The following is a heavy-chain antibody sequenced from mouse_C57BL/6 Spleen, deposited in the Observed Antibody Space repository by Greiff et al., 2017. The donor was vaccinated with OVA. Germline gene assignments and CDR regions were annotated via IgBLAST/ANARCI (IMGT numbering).Heavy chain of an antibody. CDR3: ARKLGSVEAMDY. Sequence: QVHVKQSGPGLAQPSQSLSITCTVSGFSLTSYGVHWVRQPPGKGLEWLGVIWSGGSTAYNAAFISRLSISKANSKSQVFFKRNSLQADDAAIYCCARKLGSVEAMDYWGQGTSVTVSA. CDR2: IWSGGST. V-gene: IGHV2-4*01. J-gene: IGHJ4*01. CDR1: GFSLTSYG. D-gene: IGHD1-1*01.